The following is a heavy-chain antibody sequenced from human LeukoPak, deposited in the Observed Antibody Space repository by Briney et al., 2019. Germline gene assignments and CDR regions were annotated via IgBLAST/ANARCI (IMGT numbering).Heavy chain of an antibody. Sequence: SVTLSLTCTVSGGSISSYYWSWIRQPPGKGLEWIGYIYYSGSTNYNPSLKSRVTISVDTSKNQFSLKLSSVTAADTAVYYCARVVVVAATQWFDPWGQGTLVTVSS. CDR1: GGSISSYY. CDR2: IYYSGST. V-gene: IGHV4-59*01. J-gene: IGHJ5*02. CDR3: ARVVVVAATQWFDP. D-gene: IGHD2-15*01.